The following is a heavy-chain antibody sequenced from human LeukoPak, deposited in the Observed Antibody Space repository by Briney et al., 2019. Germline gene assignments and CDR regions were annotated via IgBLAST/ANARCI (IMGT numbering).Heavy chain of an antibody. Sequence: ASVKVSCTASGYTFTSYYMHWVRQAPGQGLEWMGIISPSGGSTSYAQKFQGRVTMTRDTSTSTVYMELSSLRSEDTAVYYCARERAGQTYYDFWSGYYPEFGFWGQGTLVTVSS. CDR1: GYTFTSYY. J-gene: IGHJ4*02. CDR3: ARERAGQTYYDFWSGYYPEFGF. D-gene: IGHD3-3*01. V-gene: IGHV1-46*01. CDR2: ISPSGGST.